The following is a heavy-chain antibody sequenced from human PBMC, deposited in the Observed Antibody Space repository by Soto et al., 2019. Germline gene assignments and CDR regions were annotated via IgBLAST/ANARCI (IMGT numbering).Heavy chain of an antibody. CDR1: GGTFSSYA. D-gene: IGHD3-10*01. Sequence: QVQLVQSGAEVKKPGSSVKVSCKASGGTFSSYAISWVRQAPGQGLEWMGGNIPIFGTANYAQKFQGRVTISADESTSTAYMELSSLRSEDTAVYYCARGDRGVTNYYYYYGMDVWGQGTTVTVSS. V-gene: IGHV1-69*01. CDR3: ARGDRGVTNYYYYYGMDV. CDR2: NIPIFGTA. J-gene: IGHJ6*02.